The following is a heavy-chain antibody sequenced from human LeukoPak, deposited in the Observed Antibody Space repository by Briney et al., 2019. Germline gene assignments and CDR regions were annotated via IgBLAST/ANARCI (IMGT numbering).Heavy chain of an antibody. CDR1: GFTFSSYS. CDR2: ISSSSSYI. CDR3: ARDAQYYDFWSGYGY. J-gene: IGHJ4*02. D-gene: IGHD3-3*01. Sequence: PGGSLRLSYAASGFTFSSYSMNWVRQAPGKGLEWVSSISSSSSYIYYADSVKGRFTISRDNAKNSLYLQMNSLRAEDTAVYYCARDAQYYDFWSGYGYWGQGTLVTVSS. V-gene: IGHV3-21*01.